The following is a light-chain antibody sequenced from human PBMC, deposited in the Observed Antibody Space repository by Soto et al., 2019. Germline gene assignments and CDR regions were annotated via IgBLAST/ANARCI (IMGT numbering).Light chain of an antibody. CDR3: QQYSDLPYT. CDR1: QSISSRN. Sequence: EIVLTQSPGTLSLSPRERATLSCRASQSISSRNLARYQQKPGQAPRLLIYGTSSRAPGIPSRFTGSGSVTDFTLTINRLEPEDFAVYYCQQYSDLPYTFGHGTKLEVK. CDR2: GTS. V-gene: IGKV3-20*01. J-gene: IGKJ2*01.